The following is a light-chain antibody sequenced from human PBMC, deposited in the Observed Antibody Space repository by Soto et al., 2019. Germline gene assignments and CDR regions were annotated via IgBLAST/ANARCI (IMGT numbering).Light chain of an antibody. Sequence: EIVMTQSPATLSVSPGETATLSCRASQSVAFHLAWYQQKPGQGPRLLIYGAFTRATGIPARFSGSGSGTEFTLTISSLQSEDFAVYSCQQDKNWPPLTFGGGTKVEIK. CDR1: QSVAFH. CDR3: QQDKNWPPLT. V-gene: IGKV3-15*01. CDR2: GAF. J-gene: IGKJ4*01.